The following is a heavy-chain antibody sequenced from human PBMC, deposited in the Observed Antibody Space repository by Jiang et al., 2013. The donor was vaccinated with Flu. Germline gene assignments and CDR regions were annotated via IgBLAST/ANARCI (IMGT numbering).Heavy chain of an antibody. CDR3: AREGGSSGSYWGGAFDI. CDR1: GYTFISYY. CDR2: INPSGGST. V-gene: IGHV1-46*01. D-gene: IGHD1-26*01. Sequence: VKVSCKASGYTFISYYMHWVRQAPGQGLEWMGIINPSGGSTSYAQKFQGRVTMTRDTSTSTVYMELSSLRSEDTAVYYCAREGGSSGSYWGGAFDIWGQGTMVTVSS. J-gene: IGHJ3*02.